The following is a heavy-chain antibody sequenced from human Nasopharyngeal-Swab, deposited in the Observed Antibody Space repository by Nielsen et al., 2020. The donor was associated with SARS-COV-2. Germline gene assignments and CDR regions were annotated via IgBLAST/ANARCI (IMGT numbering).Heavy chain of an antibody. CDR3: ARATNLGGSLWVPDY. D-gene: IGHD5-12*01. CDR2: ISSSSSYT. J-gene: IGHJ4*02. V-gene: IGHV3-11*06. Sequence: GGSLRLSCAASGFTFSDYYMSWIRQAPGKGLEWVSYISSSSSYTNYADSVKGRSTISRDNAKNTLYLQMNSLRAEDTAVYYCARATNLGGSLWVPDYWGQGTLVTVSS. CDR1: GFTFSDYY.